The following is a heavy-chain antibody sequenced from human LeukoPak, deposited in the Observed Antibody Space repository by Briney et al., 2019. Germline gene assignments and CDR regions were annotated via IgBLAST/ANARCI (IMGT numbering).Heavy chain of an antibody. CDR3: AKDLPRYCSGGSCYSGFDY. J-gene: IGHJ4*02. D-gene: IGHD2-15*01. CDR1: GFSFNEYA. Sequence: GGSLRLSCAASGFSFNEYAMHWVRQAPGKGLEWVSGINWNSGSIGYADSVKGRFTTSRDNANNSLYLQMNSLRAEDTALYYCAKDLPRYCSGGSCYSGFDYWGQGTLVTVSS. CDR2: INWNSGSI. V-gene: IGHV3-9*01.